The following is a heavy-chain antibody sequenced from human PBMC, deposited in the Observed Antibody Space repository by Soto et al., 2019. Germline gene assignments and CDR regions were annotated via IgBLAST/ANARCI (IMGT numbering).Heavy chain of an antibody. D-gene: IGHD6-6*01. CDR2: IDPSDSYT. J-gene: IGHJ6*02. CDR3: ARRSIAAYYYYYGMDV. V-gene: IGHV5-10-1*01. Sequence: PGASLKISCKGSGYSFTSYWISWVRQMPGKGLEWMGRIDPSDSYTNYSPSFQGHVTISADKSISTAYLQWSSLKASDTAMYYCARRSIAAYYYYYGMDVWGQGTTVTVSS. CDR1: GYSFTSYW.